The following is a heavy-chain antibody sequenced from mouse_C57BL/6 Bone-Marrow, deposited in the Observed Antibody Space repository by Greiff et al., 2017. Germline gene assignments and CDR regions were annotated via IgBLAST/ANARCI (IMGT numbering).Heavy chain of an antibody. V-gene: IGHV1-61*01. D-gene: IGHD2-2*01. Sequence: QVQLQQPGAELVRPGSSVKLSCKASGYTFTSYWMDWVKQRPGQGLEWIGNIYPSDSETHYNQKFKDKATLTVDKSSSTAYMQLSSRTSEDSAVYYCARSGGYNVWFAYWGQGTLVTVSA. J-gene: IGHJ3*01. CDR2: IYPSDSET. CDR3: ARSGGYNVWFAY. CDR1: GYTFTSYW.